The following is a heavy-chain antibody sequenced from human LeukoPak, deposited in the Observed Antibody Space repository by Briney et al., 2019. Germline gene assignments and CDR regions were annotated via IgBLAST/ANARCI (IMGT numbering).Heavy chain of an antibody. V-gene: IGHV4-34*01. Sequence: SETLCLTCAAYGWSFSGYYWSWIRQPPGKGLEWIGEINHSGSTNYNPSLKSRVTISVDTSKNQFSLKLSSVTAADTAVYYCAKRIAVAGKPLEYWGQGTLITVSS. CDR1: GWSFSGYY. J-gene: IGHJ4*02. D-gene: IGHD6-19*01. CDR3: AKRIAVAGKPLEY. CDR2: INHSGST.